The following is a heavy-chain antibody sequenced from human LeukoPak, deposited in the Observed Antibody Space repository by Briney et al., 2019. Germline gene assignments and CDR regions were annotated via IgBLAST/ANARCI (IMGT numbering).Heavy chain of an antibody. CDR3: ARDGKHFGILGGTMDY. D-gene: IGHD2-21*01. Sequence: ASVKVSCKASGYTFTSYGISWVRQAPGQGLEWMGWISAYNGNTNYAQKLQGRVTMTTDTSTSTAYMELRSLRSDDTAVYYCARDGKHFGILGGTMDYWGQGTLVTVSS. CDR2: ISAYNGNT. CDR1: GYTFTSYG. J-gene: IGHJ4*02. V-gene: IGHV1-18*01.